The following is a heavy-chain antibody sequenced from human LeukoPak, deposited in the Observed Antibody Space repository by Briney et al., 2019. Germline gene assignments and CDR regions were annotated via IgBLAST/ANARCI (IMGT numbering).Heavy chain of an antibody. CDR2: ISSISSYI. Sequence: GGSLRLSCAASGFTFSSYSMNWVRQAPGKGLEWVSSISSISSYIYYADSVKGRFTISRDNAKNSLYLQMNSLRAEDTAVYYCARGAYCGGDCYPHFDYWGQGTLVTVSS. D-gene: IGHD2-21*02. V-gene: IGHV3-21*01. CDR3: ARGAYCGGDCYPHFDY. J-gene: IGHJ4*02. CDR1: GFTFSSYS.